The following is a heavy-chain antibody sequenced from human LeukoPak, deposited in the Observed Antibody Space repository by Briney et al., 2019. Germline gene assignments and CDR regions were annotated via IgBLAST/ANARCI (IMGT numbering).Heavy chain of an antibody. V-gene: IGHV3-23*01. Sequence: GGSLRLSCAASGFTFSNYAMSWVRQAPGKGLEWVSVISGSGGRTYYADSVKGRFTISRDNSKNTLYLQMNSLRAEDTAVYYCARRGSRGSYYFDYWGQGTLVTVSS. CDR1: GFTFSNYA. J-gene: IGHJ4*02. CDR2: ISGSGGRT. CDR3: ARRGSRGSYYFDY. D-gene: IGHD1-26*01.